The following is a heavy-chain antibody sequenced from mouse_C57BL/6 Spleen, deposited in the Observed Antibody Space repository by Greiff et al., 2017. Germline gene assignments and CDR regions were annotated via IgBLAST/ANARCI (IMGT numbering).Heavy chain of an antibody. D-gene: IGHD1-1*01. J-gene: IGHJ1*03. CDR1: GFTFRDYG. Sequence: EVQVVESGGGLVKPGGSLTLSCAASGFTFRDYGMHWVRQAPEKGLEWVAYISSGSSTIYYADTVKGRFTISRDNAKNTLFLQMTSLRSEDTAMYYCARSPHYYGSSYGYFDVWGTGTTVTVSS. V-gene: IGHV5-17*01. CDR3: ARSPHYYGSSYGYFDV. CDR2: ISSGSSTI.